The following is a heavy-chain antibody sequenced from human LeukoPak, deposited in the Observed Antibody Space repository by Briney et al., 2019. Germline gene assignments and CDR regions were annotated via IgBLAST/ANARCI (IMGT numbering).Heavy chain of an antibody. CDR1: GGTFSSYA. CDR2: IIPILGIA. D-gene: IGHD5-24*01. V-gene: IGHV1-69*04. CDR3: ARLPLDGYMDY. J-gene: IGHJ4*02. Sequence: ASVKVSCKASGGTFSSYAISWVRQAPGQGLEWMGRIIPILGIANYAQKFQGRVTITADKSTSTAYMELSSLRSEDTAVYYCARLPLDGYMDYWGQGTLVTVPS.